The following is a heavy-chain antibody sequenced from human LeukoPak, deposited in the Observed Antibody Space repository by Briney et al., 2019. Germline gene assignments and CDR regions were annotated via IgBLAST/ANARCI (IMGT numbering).Heavy chain of an antibody. CDR3: ARRRRYVFDY. Sequence: SQTLSLTCTVSGGSISSGGYYWSWIRQHPGKGLEWIGYVYYSGSTYYNPSLKSRVTISVDTSKNQFSLNLSSVTAADTAVFYCARRRRYVFDYWGQGTLVTVSS. D-gene: IGHD5-12*01. CDR2: VYYSGST. CDR1: GGSISSGGYY. J-gene: IGHJ4*02. V-gene: IGHV4-31*03.